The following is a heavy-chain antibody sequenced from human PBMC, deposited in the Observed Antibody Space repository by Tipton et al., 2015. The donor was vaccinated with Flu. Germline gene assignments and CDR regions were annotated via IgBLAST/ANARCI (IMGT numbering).Heavy chain of an antibody. J-gene: IGHJ6*02. V-gene: IGHV1-18*01. CDR1: GYTFTSYG. D-gene: IGHD6-19*01. CDR2: ISAYNGNT. CDR3: AGDGCPPLWGSGWYGTYYYGMDV. Sequence: QLVQSGAEVKKPGASVKVSCKASGYTFTSYGISWVRQAPGQGLEWMGWISAYNGNTNYAQKLQGRVTMTTDTSTSTAYMELRSLRSDDTAVYYCAGDGCPPLWGSGWYGTYYYGMDVWGQGTTVTVSS.